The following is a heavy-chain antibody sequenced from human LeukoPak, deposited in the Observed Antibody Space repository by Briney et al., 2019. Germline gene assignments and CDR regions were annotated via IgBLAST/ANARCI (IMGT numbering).Heavy chain of an antibody. Sequence: ASVKVSCKASGGTFSSYAISWVRQAPGQGLEWMGWISAYNGNTNYAQKLQGRVTMTTDTSTSTAYMELRSLRSDDTAVYYCARGKDLPNYDSSGIEVYYFDYWGQGTLVTVSS. CDR3: ARGKDLPNYDSSGIEVYYFDY. CDR2: ISAYNGNT. CDR1: GGTFSSYA. J-gene: IGHJ4*02. D-gene: IGHD3-22*01. V-gene: IGHV1-18*01.